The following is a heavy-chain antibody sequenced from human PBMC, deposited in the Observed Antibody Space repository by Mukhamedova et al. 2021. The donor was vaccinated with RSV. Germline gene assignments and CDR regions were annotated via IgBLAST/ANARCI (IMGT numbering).Heavy chain of an antibody. V-gene: IGHV3-21*01. CDR3: ARDRPPYSAVAFDI. D-gene: IGHD2-2*01. J-gene: IGHJ3*02. Sequence: VSSISSSSSYIYYAXSVKGRFTISXDNAKNSLYLQMNSLRAEDTAVYYCARDRPPYSAVAFDIWGQGTMFTVSS. CDR2: ISSSSSYI.